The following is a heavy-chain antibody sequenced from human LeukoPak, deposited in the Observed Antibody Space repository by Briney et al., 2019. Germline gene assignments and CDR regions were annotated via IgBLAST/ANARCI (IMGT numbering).Heavy chain of an antibody. Sequence: PGGSLRLSCAASGFTFSDYYMSWIRQAPGKGLEWVSYISSSSSYTNYADSVKGRFTISRDNAKNSLYLQMNSLRAEDTAVYYCARKSDYDILTGLFDYWGQGTLVTVSS. J-gene: IGHJ4*02. CDR2: ISSSSSYT. CDR1: GFTFSDYY. V-gene: IGHV3-11*03. D-gene: IGHD3-9*01. CDR3: ARKSDYDILTGLFDY.